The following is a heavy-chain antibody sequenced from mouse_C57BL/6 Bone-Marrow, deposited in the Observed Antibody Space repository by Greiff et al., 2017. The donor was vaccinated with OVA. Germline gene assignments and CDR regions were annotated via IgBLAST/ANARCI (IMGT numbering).Heavy chain of an antibody. V-gene: IGHV1-47*01. J-gene: IGHJ3*01. CDR2: FSPYNDDT. CDR3: ARPGDYDGDWFAY. CDR1: GYTFTTYP. D-gene: IGHD2-4*01. Sequence: VQLQESGAELVKPGASVKMSCKASGYTFTTYPIEWMKQNHGKSLEWIGNFSPYNDDTKYNEKFKGKGKLTVEKSYSTVYLELSRLTSDDSAVYYGARPGDYDGDWFAYWGQGTLVTVSA.